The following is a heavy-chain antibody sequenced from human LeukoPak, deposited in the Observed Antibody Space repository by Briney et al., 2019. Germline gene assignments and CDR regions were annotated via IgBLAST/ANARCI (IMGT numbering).Heavy chain of an antibody. J-gene: IGHJ6*02. CDR1: GYSFTSYW. CDR2: IYPGDSNA. V-gene: IGHV5-51*01. Sequence: ESLKIPCKGSGYSFTSYWIGWVRQMPGKGLEWLGTIYPGDSNARYSPSFQGQVTISADKSISTAYLQWSSLKASDTAMYYCARDRYYGSGSYTQQYYYCGMDVWGQGTTVTVSS. CDR3: ARDRYYGSGSYTQQYYYCGMDV. D-gene: IGHD3-10*01.